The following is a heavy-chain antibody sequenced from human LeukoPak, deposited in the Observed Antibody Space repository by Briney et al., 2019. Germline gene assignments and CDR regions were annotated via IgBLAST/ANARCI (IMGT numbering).Heavy chain of an antibody. D-gene: IGHD3-22*01. Sequence: PSETLSLTCTVSGYSISSGYYWGWIRQPPGKGLEWIGSIFHSGSTYYNPSLKSRVTISVDTSKNHFSLKLTSVTAADTAVYYCARLYDSSGYNYYYMDVWGKGTTVTVSS. CDR2: IFHSGST. J-gene: IGHJ6*03. V-gene: IGHV4-38-2*02. CDR3: ARLYDSSGYNYYYMDV. CDR1: GYSISSGYY.